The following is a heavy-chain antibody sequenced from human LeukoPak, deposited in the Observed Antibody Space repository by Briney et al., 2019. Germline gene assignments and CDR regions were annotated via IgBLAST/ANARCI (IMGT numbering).Heavy chain of an antibody. CDR1: GFTFSSYW. V-gene: IGHV3-74*01. Sequence: GSLRLSCVASGFTFSSYWMHWVRQAPGKGLVWVSRINSDGSSTNYADSVKGRFTISRDNAKNTLYLQMNSLRAEDTAVYCCARGGRDGKSGAFDIWGQGTMVTVSS. D-gene: IGHD2-21*02. J-gene: IGHJ3*02. CDR3: ARGGRDGKSGAFDI. CDR2: INSDGSST.